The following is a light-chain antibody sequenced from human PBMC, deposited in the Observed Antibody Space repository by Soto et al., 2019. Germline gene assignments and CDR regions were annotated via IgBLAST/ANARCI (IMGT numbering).Light chain of an antibody. CDR1: QSVRSNS. CDR2: DAS. Sequence: EIVLTQSPDTLSLSPGERATLSCRASQSVRSNSLAWYQQKPGQAPRFLIYDASSRATVIPDRFSGSGSGTDFTLTISRLEPEDFAVYYCQQYGSTPLTFGGWTKVDIK. J-gene: IGKJ4*01. CDR3: QQYGSTPLT. V-gene: IGKV3-20*01.